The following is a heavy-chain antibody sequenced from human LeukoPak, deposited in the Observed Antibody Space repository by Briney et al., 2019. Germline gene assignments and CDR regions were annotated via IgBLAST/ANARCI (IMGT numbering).Heavy chain of an antibody. CDR1: GFSVSNNY. J-gene: IGHJ1*01. CDR2: ITSKIDGGTT. Sequence: PGGSLRLSCAASGFSVSNNYMSWVRQAPGKGLEWVGRITSKIDGGTTDYAATVKGRFTISRDDSKDTLYLQMDSLQTEDTAVYYCSSLRGSSSQYFQHWGQGTLVTVSS. CDR3: SSLRGSSSQYFQH. D-gene: IGHD6-13*01. V-gene: IGHV3-15*01.